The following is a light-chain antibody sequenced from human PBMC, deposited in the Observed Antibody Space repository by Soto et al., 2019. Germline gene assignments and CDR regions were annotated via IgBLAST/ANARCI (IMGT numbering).Light chain of an antibody. Sequence: EIVLTQSPGTLSLSPGERATLSCRASQSVSNNYLAWYQQKPGQPPRLLIYGASSRAIGIPDRFSGSGSGTDFTLTINRLEPEDFAVYYCQQYGSSYTFGPGTKVDIK. V-gene: IGKV3-20*01. CDR1: QSVSNNY. CDR3: QQYGSSYT. CDR2: GAS. J-gene: IGKJ3*01.